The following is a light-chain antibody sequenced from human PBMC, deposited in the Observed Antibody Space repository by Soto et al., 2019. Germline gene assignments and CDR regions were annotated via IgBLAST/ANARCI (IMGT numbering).Light chain of an antibody. CDR1: SSDVGGYNY. CDR3: SSFTSSTTRWV. CDR2: DVT. V-gene: IGLV2-14*01. Sequence: PVRTRPAYGYGSYGQSSSISCIGTSSDVGGYNYVSWYQQYPGEAPKLMIYDVTNRPSGVSNRFSGSKSGNTASLTISGLQAEDEADYYCSSFTSSTTRWVFGGGTKVTVL. J-gene: IGLJ3*02.